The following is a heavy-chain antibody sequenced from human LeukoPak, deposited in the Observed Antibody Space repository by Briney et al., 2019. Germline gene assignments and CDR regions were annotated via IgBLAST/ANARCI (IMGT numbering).Heavy chain of an antibody. CDR1: GFSVSDSY. CDR3: ARRYFDY. CDR2: IYSGGRT. J-gene: IGHJ4*02. Sequence: GGSLRLSCGVSGFSVSDSYMSWVRQAPGKGLEWASIIYSGGRTYYSDSVKGRFTISRDDSKNTLYLQMNTLRAEDTAMYYCARRYFDYWGQGTLVTVSS. V-gene: IGHV3-53*01.